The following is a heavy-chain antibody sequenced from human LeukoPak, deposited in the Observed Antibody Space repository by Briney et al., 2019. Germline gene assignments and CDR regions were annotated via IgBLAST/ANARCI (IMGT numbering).Heavy chain of an antibody. V-gene: IGHV3-48*03. CDR3: ARDLGSSGYLDY. J-gene: IGHJ4*02. CDR2: ISSSGSTI. D-gene: IGHD3-22*01. CDR1: GFTFSSYA. Sequence: GGSLRLSCAASGFTFSSYAMSWVRQAPGKGLEWVSYISSSGSTIYYADSVKGRFTISRDNAKNSLYLQMNSLRAEDTAVYYCARDLGSSGYLDYWGQGTLVTVSS.